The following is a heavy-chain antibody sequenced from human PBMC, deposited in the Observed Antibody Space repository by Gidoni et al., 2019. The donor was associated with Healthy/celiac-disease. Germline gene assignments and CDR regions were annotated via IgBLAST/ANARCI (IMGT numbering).Heavy chain of an antibody. Sequence: QVQLQESGPGLVKPSQTLSLTCTVAGGSFSSGGYYWSWIRQHPGKGLEWIGYIYYSGSTYYNPSLKSRVTISVDTSKNQFSLKLSSVTAADTAVYYWARFSNRGSNYVKDAFDIWGQGTMVTVSS. CDR1: GGSFSSGGYY. V-gene: IGHV4-31*03. D-gene: IGHD4-4*01. CDR2: IYYSGST. CDR3: ARFSNRGSNYVKDAFDI. J-gene: IGHJ3*02.